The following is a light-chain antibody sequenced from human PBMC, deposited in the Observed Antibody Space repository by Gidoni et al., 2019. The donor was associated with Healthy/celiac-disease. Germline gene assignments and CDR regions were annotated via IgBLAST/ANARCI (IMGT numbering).Light chain of an antibody. V-gene: IGKV1-39*01. J-gene: IGKJ2*01. CDR3: QQSYSTLLYT. CDR1: QSISSY. CDR2: AAS. Sequence: DIQMTQSPSSLSASVGDRVTITCRESQSISSYLNWYQQKPGKAPKLLIYAASSLQSGVPSRFSGSGSGTDFTLTISSLQPEDFATYYCQQSYSTLLYTFGQXTKLEIK.